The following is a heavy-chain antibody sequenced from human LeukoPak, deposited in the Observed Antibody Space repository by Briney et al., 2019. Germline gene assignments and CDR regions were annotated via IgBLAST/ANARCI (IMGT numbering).Heavy chain of an antibody. Sequence: GGSLTLSCAASGFTFSGSAMHWVRQASGKGLEWVGRIRSKANSYATAYAASVKGRFTISRDDSKNTAYLQMNSLKTEDTAVYYCTRGEEYYYDSSGPPNMDYWGQGTLVTVSS. CDR2: IRSKANSYAT. V-gene: IGHV3-73*01. CDR1: GFTFSGSA. J-gene: IGHJ4*02. CDR3: TRGEEYYYDSSGPPNMDY. D-gene: IGHD3-22*01.